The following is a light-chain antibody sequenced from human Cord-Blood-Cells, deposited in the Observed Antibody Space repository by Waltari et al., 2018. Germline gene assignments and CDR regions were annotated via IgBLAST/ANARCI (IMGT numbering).Light chain of an antibody. J-gene: IGLJ1*01. Sequence: QSALTQPASVSGSPGQSITISCTGTSSDAGGYNHVSWYQQHPGKAPKLMIYDVSNRPSGVSNRFSGSKSGNTASLTISGLQAEDEADYYCSSYTSSSTLYVFGTGTKVTVL. V-gene: IGLV2-14*01. CDR2: DVS. CDR3: SSYTSSSTLYV. CDR1: SSDAGGYNH.